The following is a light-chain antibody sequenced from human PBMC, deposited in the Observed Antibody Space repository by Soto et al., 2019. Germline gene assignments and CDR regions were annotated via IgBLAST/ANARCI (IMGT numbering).Light chain of an antibody. CDR3: QKYKSAPIT. CDR2: AAS. CDR1: QDIARN. J-gene: IGKJ2*01. V-gene: IGKV1-27*01. Sequence: DIQMTQSPSSLSASVGDRVTITCRASQDIARNLAWYQQKPGKVPQLLIYAASTLQSGVPSRFSGSGSGTDFTLTITSLQAEDVASYYCQKYKSAPITFGQGTKLEI.